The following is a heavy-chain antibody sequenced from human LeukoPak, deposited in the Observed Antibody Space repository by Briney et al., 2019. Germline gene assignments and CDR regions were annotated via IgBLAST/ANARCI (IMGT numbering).Heavy chain of an antibody. J-gene: IGHJ4*02. CDR2: VYDSGST. V-gene: IGHV4-59*08. Sequence: SETLSLTCTVSGGAISSYYWSWIRQSPGKGLEWVGYVYDSGSTNYNPSLKSRVTTSVDTSRSQFSLKLSSVTAADTAVYYCARHKSGSFYSFDYWGQGTLVTVSS. CDR3: ARHKSGSFYSFDY. CDR1: GGAISSYY. D-gene: IGHD1-26*01.